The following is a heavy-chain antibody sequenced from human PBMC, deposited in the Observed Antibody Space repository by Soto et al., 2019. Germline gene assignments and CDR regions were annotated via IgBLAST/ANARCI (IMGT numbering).Heavy chain of an antibody. V-gene: IGHV4-39*01. D-gene: IGHD6-19*01. CDR3: ASLISTSGGWYELYYFDY. Sequence: SETLSLTCTVSGGSISSSSYYWGWIRQPPGKGLEWIGSIYYSGSTYYNPSLKSRVTISVDTSKNQFSLKLSSVTAADTAVYYCASLISTSGGWYELYYFDYWGQGTLVTVSS. J-gene: IGHJ4*02. CDR2: IYYSGST. CDR1: GGSISSSSYY.